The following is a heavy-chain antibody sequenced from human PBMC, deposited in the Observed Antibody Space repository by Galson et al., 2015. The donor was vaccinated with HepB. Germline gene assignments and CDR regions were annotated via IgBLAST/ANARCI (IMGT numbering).Heavy chain of an antibody. J-gene: IGHJ4*02. CDR3: AREEAPILGVAPSFGY. D-gene: IGHD3-3*01. V-gene: IGHV1-18*04. CDR1: GYTFSNYG. CDR2: ISAKNDNT. Sequence: SVKVSCKASGYTFSNYGVTWVRQAPGQGLEWMGWISAKNDNTNYAQKFQGRVTMTTDTATNTAYMELRSLRLDDTAVYFCAREEAPILGVAPSFGYWGQGALVTVSS.